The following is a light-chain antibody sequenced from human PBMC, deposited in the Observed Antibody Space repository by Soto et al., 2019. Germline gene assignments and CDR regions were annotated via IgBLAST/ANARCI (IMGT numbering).Light chain of an antibody. V-gene: IGKV1-5*01. CDR1: QSISNW. CDR2: HAS. CDR3: QQYNSFPWT. J-gene: IGKJ1*01. Sequence: DIQNTQSPSTPPPSLRDRITITCRASQSISNWLAWYQQKPGTAPKLLIYHASNLESGVPSRFSGSGSGTDFTLTIRNLQPDDFATYYCQQYNSFPWTFGLGTKVDIK.